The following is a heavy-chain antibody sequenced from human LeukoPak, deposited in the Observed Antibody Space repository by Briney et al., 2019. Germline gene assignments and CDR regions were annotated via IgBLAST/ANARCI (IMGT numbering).Heavy chain of an antibody. J-gene: IGHJ3*02. CDR2: IRYDGSNK. CDR1: GFTFSSYG. Sequence: PGGSLRLSCAASGFTFSSYGMHWVRQAPGKGLEWVAFIRYDGSNKYYADSVKGRFTISRDNSKNTLYLQMNSLRAEDTAVYYCAKVEVVGIRGAFDIWGQGTMVTVSS. V-gene: IGHV3-30*02. D-gene: IGHD5-18*01. CDR3: AKVEVVGIRGAFDI.